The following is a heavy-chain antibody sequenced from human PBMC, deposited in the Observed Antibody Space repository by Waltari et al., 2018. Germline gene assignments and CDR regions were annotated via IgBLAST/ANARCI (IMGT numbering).Heavy chain of an antibody. CDR3: ARDNSNTYYYYGMDV. CDR1: GGTFRSYA. CDR2: IIPIFGTA. D-gene: IGHD4-4*01. J-gene: IGHJ6*02. Sequence: QVQLVQSGAEVKKPGSSVKVSCKASGGTFRSYAIRWVRQAPGQGLEWMGRIIPIFGTANYAQKFQGRVTITADESTSTAYMELSSLRSEDTAVYYCARDNSNTYYYYGMDVWGQGTTVTVSS. V-gene: IGHV1-69*15.